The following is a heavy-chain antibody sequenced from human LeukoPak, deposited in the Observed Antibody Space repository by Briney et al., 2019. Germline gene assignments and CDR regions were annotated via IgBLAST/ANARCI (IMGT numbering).Heavy chain of an antibody. V-gene: IGHV4-59*08. Sequence: SETLSLTCSVSGGSISSYYWSWIRQPPGKGLEWIGYIYYSGSTNYNPSLKSRVTMSVDTSKNQFSLKLTCVTAADTAVYYCARLRPVAGYDAFDIWGHGTMVTVSS. CDR3: ARLRPVAGYDAFDI. CDR1: GGSISSYY. J-gene: IGHJ3*02. CDR2: IYYSGST. D-gene: IGHD6-19*01.